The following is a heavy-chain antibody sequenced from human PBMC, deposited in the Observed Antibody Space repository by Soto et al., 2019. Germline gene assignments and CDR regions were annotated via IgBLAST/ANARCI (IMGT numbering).Heavy chain of an antibody. J-gene: IGHJ4*02. CDR1: GGSISSSSYY. V-gene: IGHV4-39*01. CDR2: IYYSGST. D-gene: IGHD2-2*01. CDR3: VGLEDIVVVPAAMIDY. Sequence: QLQLQESGPGLVKPSETLSLTCTVSGGSISSSSYYWGWIRQPPGKGLEWIGSIYYSGSTYYNPSLKSRVTISVDTSKNQFSLKLSSVTAADTAVYYCVGLEDIVVVPAAMIDYWGQGTLVTVSS.